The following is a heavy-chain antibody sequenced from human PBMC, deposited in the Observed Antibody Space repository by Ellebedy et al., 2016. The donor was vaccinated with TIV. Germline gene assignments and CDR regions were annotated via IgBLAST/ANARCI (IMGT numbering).Heavy chain of an antibody. V-gene: IGHV3-30*04. J-gene: IGHJ6*02. CDR1: GFTFSSYA. Sequence: GESLKISXAASGFTFSSYAMHWVRQAPGKGLEWVAVISYDGSNKYYADSVKGRFTISRDNSKNTLYLQMNSLRAEDTAVYYCAKDHYYGSEARTPIYYYYGMDVWGQGTTVTVSS. D-gene: IGHD3-10*01. CDR2: ISYDGSNK. CDR3: AKDHYYGSEARTPIYYYYGMDV.